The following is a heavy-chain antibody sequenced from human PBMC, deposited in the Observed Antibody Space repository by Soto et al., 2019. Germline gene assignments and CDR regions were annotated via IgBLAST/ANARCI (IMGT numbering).Heavy chain of an antibody. V-gene: IGHV3-30-3*01. CDR1: GFTFSSYA. Sequence: QVQLVESGGGVVQPGRSLRLSCAASGFTFSSYAMHWVRQAPGKGLEWVAVISYDGSNKYYADSVKGRFTISRDNSKNTLDLQMSSLRAEDTAVYYGARDHGRGWYYYGMDVWGQGTTVTVSS. CDR3: ARDHGRGWYYYGMDV. D-gene: IGHD2-15*01. J-gene: IGHJ6*02. CDR2: ISYDGSNK.